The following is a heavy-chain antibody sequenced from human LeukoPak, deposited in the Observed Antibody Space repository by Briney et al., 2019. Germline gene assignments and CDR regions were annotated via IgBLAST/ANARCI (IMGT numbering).Heavy chain of an antibody. D-gene: IGHD1-26*01. CDR2: IWYDGSDK. V-gene: IGHV3-33*06. CDR3: AKGGIVGADDAFDI. Sequence: GGSLRLSCAASGFTFSDYYMSWIRQAPGKGLEWVAVIWYDGSDKYYADSVKGRFTISRDNSKNTLYMEMNSLRAEDTAVYYCAKGGIVGADDAFDIWGQGTMVTVSS. J-gene: IGHJ3*02. CDR1: GFTFSDYY.